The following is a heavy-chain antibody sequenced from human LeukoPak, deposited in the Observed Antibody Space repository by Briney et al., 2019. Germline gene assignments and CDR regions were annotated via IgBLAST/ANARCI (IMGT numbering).Heavy chain of an antibody. CDR2: IYYSGST. Sequence: PSETLSLTCTVSGGSISSSSYYWGWIRQPPGKGLEWIGSIYYSGSTYYNPSLKSRVTISVDTSKNQFSLKLSSVTAADTAVYYCARRFYYYYYYYMDVWGKGTTVTISS. J-gene: IGHJ6*03. CDR3: ARRFYYYYYYYMDV. CDR1: GGSISSSSYY. V-gene: IGHV4-39*07. D-gene: IGHD3-3*01.